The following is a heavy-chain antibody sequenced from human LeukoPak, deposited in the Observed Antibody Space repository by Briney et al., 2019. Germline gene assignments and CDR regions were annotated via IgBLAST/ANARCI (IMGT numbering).Heavy chain of an antibody. CDR1: GGSMRSGGYF. V-gene: IGHV4-61*02. D-gene: IGHD6-13*01. CDR3: AREYNSSRYFDS. Sequence: SETLSLTCTVSGGSMRSGGYFWTWIRQPAGKGLEWIGRIYSSGSTNYNPSLKSRLTMSIDTSKSQFSLNLTSVTAADTAVYYCAREYNSSRYFDSWGQGTLVTVSS. J-gene: IGHJ4*02. CDR2: IYSSGST.